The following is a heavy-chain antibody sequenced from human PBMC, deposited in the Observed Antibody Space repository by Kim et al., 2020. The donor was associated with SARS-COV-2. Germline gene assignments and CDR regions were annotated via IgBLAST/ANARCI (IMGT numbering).Heavy chain of an antibody. CDR2: IIPIFGTA. Sequence: SVKVSCKASGGTFSSYAISWVRQAPGQGLEWMGGIIPIFGTANYAQKFQGRVTITADESTSTAYMELSSLRSEDTAVYYCARRIYYGSGSYYETNWFDPWGQGTLVTVSS. D-gene: IGHD3-10*01. CDR1: GGTFSSYA. CDR3: ARRIYYGSGSYYETNWFDP. J-gene: IGHJ5*02. V-gene: IGHV1-69*13.